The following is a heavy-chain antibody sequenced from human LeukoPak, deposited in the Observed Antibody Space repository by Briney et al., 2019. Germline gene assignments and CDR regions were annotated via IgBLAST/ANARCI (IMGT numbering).Heavy chain of an antibody. Sequence: GGSLRLSCAASGFTFSDYYMTWIRQAPGKGLEWVSYITNSGNYANYADSVKGRVTISRDNGENSLYLQMSSLRAEDTAVYYCGRGHYGLDVWGQGTTVTVSS. CDR3: GRGHYGLDV. J-gene: IGHJ6*02. CDR2: ITNSGNYA. CDR1: GFTFSDYY. V-gene: IGHV3-11*05.